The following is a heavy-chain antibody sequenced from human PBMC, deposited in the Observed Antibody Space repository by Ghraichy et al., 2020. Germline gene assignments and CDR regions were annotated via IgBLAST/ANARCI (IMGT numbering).Heavy chain of an antibody. CDR1: GFTFSSYN. CDR2: ISSSSSTI. Sequence: GGSLRLSCAASGFTFSSYNMNWVRQAPGKGLEWISYISSSSSTIYYADSVKGRFTISRDNAKNSLYLQMNSLRAEDTAVYYCARGSYCSGGSCYSKGNWFDPWGQGTLVTVSS. D-gene: IGHD2-15*01. J-gene: IGHJ5*02. CDR3: ARGSYCSGGSCYSKGNWFDP. V-gene: IGHV3-48*01.